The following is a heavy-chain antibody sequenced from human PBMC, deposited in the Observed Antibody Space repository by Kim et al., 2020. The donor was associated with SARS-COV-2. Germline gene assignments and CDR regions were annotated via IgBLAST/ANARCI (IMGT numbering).Heavy chain of an antibody. Sequence: GGSLRLSCAASGFPFNDYAMHWVRQAPGNGLEWVSGISWNSGSIGYADSVKGRFTISRDNSNNSLYLQMNSLRAEDTALYYCAKAGDSNSWYDYYYGRNVWEQGTRVTVSS. D-gene: IGHD6-13*01. CDR3: AKAGDSNSWYDYYYGRNV. J-gene: IGHJ6*01. CDR1: GFPFNDYA. CDR2: ISWNSGSI. V-gene: IGHV3-9*01.